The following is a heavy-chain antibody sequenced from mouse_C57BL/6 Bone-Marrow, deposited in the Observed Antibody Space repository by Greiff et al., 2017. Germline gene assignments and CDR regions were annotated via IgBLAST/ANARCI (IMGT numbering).Heavy chain of an antibody. CDR2: IYPRSGNT. CDR1: GYTFTSYG. Sequence: VKLQESGAELARPGASVKLSCKASGYTFTSYGISWVKQRTGQGLEWIGEIYPRSGNTYYNEKFKGKATLTADKSSSTAYMALRSLTSEDSAVYFCAREGLLSMDYWGQGTSVTVSS. J-gene: IGHJ4*01. CDR3: AREGLLSMDY. V-gene: IGHV1-81*01. D-gene: IGHD2-10*01.